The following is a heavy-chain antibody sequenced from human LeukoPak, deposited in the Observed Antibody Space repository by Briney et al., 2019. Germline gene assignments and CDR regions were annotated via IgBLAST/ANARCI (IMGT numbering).Heavy chain of an antibody. CDR1: GFTFSSYA. Sequence: GGSLRLSCAASGFTFSSYAMSWVRQAPGKGLEWVSAISGSGGSTYYADSVKGRFTISRDNSKNTLYLQMNSLRAEDTAVYYCAKDWTTVVTPKGYYFDSWGQGTLVTVSS. CDR3: AKDWTTVVTPKGYYFDS. J-gene: IGHJ4*02. D-gene: IGHD4-23*01. CDR2: ISGSGGST. V-gene: IGHV3-23*01.